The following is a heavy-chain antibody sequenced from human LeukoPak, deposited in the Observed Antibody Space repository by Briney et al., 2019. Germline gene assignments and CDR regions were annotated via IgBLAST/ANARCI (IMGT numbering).Heavy chain of an antibody. CDR1: GFTFNNNA. CDR3: AKYYYGSGPYSHYFDY. J-gene: IGHJ4*02. D-gene: IGHD3-10*01. Sequence: PGGSLRLSCATSGFTFNNNAMSWVRQAPGKGLEWVSAINGGGDATEYADSVKGRFTISRDNSKNTLYLQMNSLRADDTAVYYCAKYYYGSGPYSHYFDYWGQGTLVTVSS. CDR2: INGGGDAT. V-gene: IGHV3-23*01.